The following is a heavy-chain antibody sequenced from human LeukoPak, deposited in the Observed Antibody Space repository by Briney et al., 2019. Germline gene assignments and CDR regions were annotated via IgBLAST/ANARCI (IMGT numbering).Heavy chain of an antibody. V-gene: IGHV3-30*18. J-gene: IGHJ4*02. CDR3: AKTNDILTGYHDY. D-gene: IGHD3-9*01. CDR1: GFTFSSYW. Sequence: GGSLRLSCAASGFTFSSYWMSWVRQAPGKGLEWVAVISYDGSNKYYADSVKGRFTISRDNSKNTLYLQMNSLRAEDTAVYYCAKTNDILTGYHDYWGQGTLVTVSS. CDR2: ISYDGSNK.